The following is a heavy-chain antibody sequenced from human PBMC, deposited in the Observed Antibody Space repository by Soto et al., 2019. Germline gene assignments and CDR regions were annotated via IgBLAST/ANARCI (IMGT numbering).Heavy chain of an antibody. CDR3: GREFNSEFDD. CDR1: GSSISTCY. D-gene: IGHD1-1*01. CDR2: IDRSRQT. V-gene: IGHV4-4*07. J-gene: IGHJ4*01. Sequence: SETLSLTWIVSGSSISTCYWSWFLQPAGTGWQWIGRIDRSRQTTYNTPLKSRVTMSVDVSKIQFSLEISSVTYADTAAYYCGREFNSEFDDWGQGTRVTVSS.